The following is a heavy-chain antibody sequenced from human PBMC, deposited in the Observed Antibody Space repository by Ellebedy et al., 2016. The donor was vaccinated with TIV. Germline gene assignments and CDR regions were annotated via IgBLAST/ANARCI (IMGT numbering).Heavy chain of an antibody. CDR1: GYTFTSYG. CDR3: ARRVGREWYRYWPYFDY. CDR2: ISAYNGNT. D-gene: IGHD3-16*02. Sequence: AASAKVSCKASGYTFTSYGISWVRQAPGQGLEWMGWISAYNGNTNYAQKLQGRVTMTTDTSTSTTYMELRSLRSDDTAVYYCARRVGREWYRYWPYFDYWGQGTLVTVSS. J-gene: IGHJ4*02. V-gene: IGHV1-18*01.